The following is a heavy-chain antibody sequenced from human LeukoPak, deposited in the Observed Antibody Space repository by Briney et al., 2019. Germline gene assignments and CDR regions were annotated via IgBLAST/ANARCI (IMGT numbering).Heavy chain of an antibody. CDR2: IKSKTDGGTT. V-gene: IGHV3-15*01. D-gene: IGHD4-17*01. J-gene: IGHJ6*03. CDR3: TIEPTVYDYYYYMDV. Sequence: GGSLRLSCAASGFTFSNAWMSWVRQAPGKGLEWVGRIKSKTDGGTTDYAAPVKGRFTISRDDSKNTLYLQMNSLKIEDTAVYYCTIEPTVYDYYYYMDVWGKGTTVTVSS. CDR1: GFTFSNAW.